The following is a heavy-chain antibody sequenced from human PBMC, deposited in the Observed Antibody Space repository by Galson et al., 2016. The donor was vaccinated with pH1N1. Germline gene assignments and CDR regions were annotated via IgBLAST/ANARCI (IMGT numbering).Heavy chain of an antibody. Sequence: SVKVSCKAYDYTFTSYAITWVRQAPGQGLEWMGSISGYNGNANYAQNFQGRITLTTDTSTRTAFMELRSLRPDDTAVYYCARSTMTGYIDYWGQGTLVTVSA. CDR1: DYTFTSYA. CDR2: ISGYNGNA. CDR3: ARSTMTGYIDY. V-gene: IGHV1-18*01. D-gene: IGHD5/OR15-5a*01. J-gene: IGHJ4*02.